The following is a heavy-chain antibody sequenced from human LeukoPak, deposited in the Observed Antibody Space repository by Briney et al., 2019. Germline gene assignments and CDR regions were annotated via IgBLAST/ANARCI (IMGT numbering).Heavy chain of an antibody. CDR2: ISYDGSNK. Sequence: GGSLRLSCAASGFTFSSYGMHWVRQAPGKGLEWVAVISYDGSNKYYADSVKGRFTISRDNAKNSLYLQMNSLRAEDTAVYYCASGEPRALFDYWGQGTLVTVSS. V-gene: IGHV3-30*03. CDR3: ASGEPRALFDY. CDR1: GFTFSSYG. J-gene: IGHJ4*02.